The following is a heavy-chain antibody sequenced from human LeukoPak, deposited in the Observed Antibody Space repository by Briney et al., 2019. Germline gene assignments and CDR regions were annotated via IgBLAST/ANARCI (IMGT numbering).Heavy chain of an antibody. D-gene: IGHD3-22*01. V-gene: IGHV3-9*03. Sequence: GGSLRLSCAASGFTFDDYAMHWVRHAPGKGLEWVSGISWNSGSIVYADSVKGRFTISRDNAKNSLYLQMNSLRAEDMALYYCAKGHTYYYDSSGYSYFDYWGQGTLVTVSS. CDR1: GFTFDDYA. J-gene: IGHJ4*02. CDR2: ISWNSGSI. CDR3: AKGHTYYYDSSGYSYFDY.